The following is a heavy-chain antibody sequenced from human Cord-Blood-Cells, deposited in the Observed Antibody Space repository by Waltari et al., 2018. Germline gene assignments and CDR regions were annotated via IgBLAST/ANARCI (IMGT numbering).Heavy chain of an antibody. CDR3: AYAYCGGDCYYKAFDY. CDR1: GGTFSSYA. CDR2: IIPIFGTA. Sequence: QVQLVQSGAEVKKPGSSVKVSCKASGGTFSSYAISWGRPAPGQGLEWMGGIIPIFGTANYAQKFQGRVTITADESTSTAYMELSSLRSEDTAVYYCAYAYCGGDCYYKAFDYWGQGTLVTVSS. V-gene: IGHV1-69*01. J-gene: IGHJ4*02. D-gene: IGHD2-21*02.